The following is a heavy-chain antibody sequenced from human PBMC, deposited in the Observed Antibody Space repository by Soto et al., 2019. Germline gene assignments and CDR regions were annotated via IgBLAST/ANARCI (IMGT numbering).Heavy chain of an antibody. J-gene: IGHJ6*03. D-gene: IGHD4-17*01. Sequence: QEQLVQSGAEVKKPGASVKVSCKGSGYTFTNYDINWVRQAPGQGLEWMGWVNPKSGNTGYAQKFQGRVSMTRNTSINTAYMVLSSLTSEDTAVYFCARIPVTSQRFYYVDVWGEGSTVTVSS. CDR2: VNPKSGNT. V-gene: IGHV1-8*01. CDR1: GYTFTNYD. CDR3: ARIPVTSQRFYYVDV.